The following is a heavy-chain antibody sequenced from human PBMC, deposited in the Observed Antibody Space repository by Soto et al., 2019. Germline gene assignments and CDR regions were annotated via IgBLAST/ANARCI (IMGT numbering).Heavy chain of an antibody. CDR1: GGSISSGGYY. J-gene: IGHJ3*02. D-gene: IGHD3-22*01. CDR3: ARDGNYYYDSTMRAFDI. CDR2: IYYSGST. V-gene: IGHV4-31*03. Sequence: SETLSLTCTVSGGSISSGGYYWSWIRQHPGKGLEWIGYIYYSGSTYYNPSLKSRVTISVDTSKNQFSLKLSSVTAADKAVYYCARDGNYYYDSTMRAFDIWGQGTMVTV.